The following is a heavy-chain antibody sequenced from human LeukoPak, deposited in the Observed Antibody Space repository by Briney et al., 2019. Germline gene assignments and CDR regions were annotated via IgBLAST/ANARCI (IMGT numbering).Heavy chain of an antibody. D-gene: IGHD3-22*01. V-gene: IGHV3-23*01. CDR2: ISGSGGST. Sequence: GGSLRLSCAASGFTFSSYAMSWVRQAPGKGLEWVSAISGSGGSTYYADSVKGRFTISRDNSKNTLYLQMNSLRAEDTAVYYCAKDLNRLYYDSSGYYDYWGQGTLVTVSS. J-gene: IGHJ4*02. CDR3: AKDLNRLYYDSSGYYDY. CDR1: GFTFSSYA.